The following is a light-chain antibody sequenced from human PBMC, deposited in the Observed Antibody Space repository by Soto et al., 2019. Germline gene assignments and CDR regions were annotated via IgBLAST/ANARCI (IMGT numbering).Light chain of an antibody. CDR3: SSYTRSGVYV. CDR2: DVS. V-gene: IGLV2-14*01. CDR1: SSDVGGYNA. J-gene: IGLJ1*01. Sequence: QSALTQPASVSGSPGQSITISCTGTSSDVGGYNAVSWYQQHPGRAPKLMIYDVSNRPSGISNRFSGSKSGSTASLTISGLQAEDDADYYCSSYTRSGVYVFGAGT.